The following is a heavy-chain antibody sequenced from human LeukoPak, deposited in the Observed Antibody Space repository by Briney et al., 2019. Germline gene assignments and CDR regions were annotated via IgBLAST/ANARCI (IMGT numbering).Heavy chain of an antibody. CDR2: ISISSNYI. J-gene: IGHJ6*03. CDR1: GFTFSRYS. CDR3: ARGPRQLYCSGGSCYYYYMDV. D-gene: IGHD2-15*01. Sequence: GGSLRLSCAASGFTFSRYSMNWVRQAPGKGLEWVSSISISSNYIYYPDSLKGRFTISRDNAKNSLYLQMNSLRAEDTAVYYCARGPRQLYCSGGSCYYYYMDVWGKGTTVTVSS. V-gene: IGHV3-21*01.